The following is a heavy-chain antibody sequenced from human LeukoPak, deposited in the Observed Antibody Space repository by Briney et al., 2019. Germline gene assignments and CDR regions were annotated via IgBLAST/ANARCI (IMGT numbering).Heavy chain of an antibody. CDR2: IDQSGTT. CDR1: GGSFSVYY. V-gene: IGHV4-34*01. CDR3: ARVPPYYIGYGYFDT. J-gene: IGHJ4*02. Sequence: PSETLSLTCVVYGGSFSVYYWSWIRQPPGKGLEWIGEIDQSGTTNYNPSLKCRVTISIDTSKKQFSLTLTSMTAADTAVYYCARVPPYYIGYGYFDTWGQGTRVTVSS. D-gene: IGHD3-10*01.